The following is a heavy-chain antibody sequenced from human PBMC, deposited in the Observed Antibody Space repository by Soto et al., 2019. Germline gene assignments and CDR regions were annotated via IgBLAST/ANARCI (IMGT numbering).Heavy chain of an antibody. V-gene: IGHV3-23*01. Sequence: PGGSLRLSCAASGFTFSSYAMSWVRQAPGKGLEWVSAISGSGGSTYYAESVKGRFTISRDNSKKTLYLQMNSLSAEDTAVYYCAKGRDYYYGMDVWGQGTTVTVSS. D-gene: IGHD3-10*01. CDR3: AKGRDYYYGMDV. CDR1: GFTFSSYA. J-gene: IGHJ6*02. CDR2: ISGSGGST.